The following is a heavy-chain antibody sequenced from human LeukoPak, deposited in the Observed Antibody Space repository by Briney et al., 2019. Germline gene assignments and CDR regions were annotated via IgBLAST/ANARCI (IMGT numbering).Heavy chain of an antibody. Sequence: ASVKVSCKASGYTFTSYGISWVRQAPGQGLEWMGWISAYNGNTNYAQKLQGRVTMTTDTSTSTAYMELRSLRSDDTAVYYCALAGGFGELLRPYYMDVWGKGTTVTVSS. CDR2: ISAYNGNT. D-gene: IGHD3-10*01. CDR3: ALAGGFGELLRPYYMDV. J-gene: IGHJ6*03. CDR1: GYTFTSYG. V-gene: IGHV1-18*01.